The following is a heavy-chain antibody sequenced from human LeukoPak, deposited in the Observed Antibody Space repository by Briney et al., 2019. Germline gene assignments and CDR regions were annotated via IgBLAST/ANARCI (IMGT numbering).Heavy chain of an antibody. CDR3: ARGYYYDSSGPNIPFDY. CDR1: GFTFSSYW. CDR2: INSDGSST. V-gene: IGHV3-74*01. J-gene: IGHJ4*02. Sequence: GGSLRLSCAASGFTFSSYWMHWVRQAPGKGLVWVSRINSDGSSTSYADSVKGRFTISRDNAKNTLYLQMNSLRAEDTAVYYCARGYYYDSSGPNIPFDYWGQGTLVTVSS. D-gene: IGHD3-22*01.